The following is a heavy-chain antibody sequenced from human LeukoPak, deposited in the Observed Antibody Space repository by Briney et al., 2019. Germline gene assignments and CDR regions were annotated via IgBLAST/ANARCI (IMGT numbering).Heavy chain of an antibody. CDR1: GGSFSGYY. CDR3: ARTYYYGSGSYHAFDI. J-gene: IGHJ3*02. D-gene: IGHD3-10*01. V-gene: IGHV4-34*01. Sequence: SETLSLTCAVYGGSFSGYYWSWIRQPPGKGLEWIGEINHSGSTNYNTSLKSRVTISVDTSKNQFSLKLSSVTAADTAVYYCARTYYYGSGSYHAFDIWGQGTMVTVSS. CDR2: INHSGST.